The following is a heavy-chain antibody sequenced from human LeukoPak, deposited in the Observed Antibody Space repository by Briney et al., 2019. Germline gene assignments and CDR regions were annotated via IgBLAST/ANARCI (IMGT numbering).Heavy chain of an antibody. D-gene: IGHD4-11*01. CDR2: IYYSGST. V-gene: IGHV4-31*03. Sequence: SETLSLTCTVSGGSISSGGYYWSWICQHPGKGLEWIGYIYYSGSTYYNPSLKSRVTISVDTSKNQFSLKLSSVTAADTAVYYCASHTTVTTPHYYYGMDVWGQGTTVTVSS. CDR3: ASHTTVTTPHYYYGMDV. J-gene: IGHJ6*02. CDR1: GGSISSGGYY.